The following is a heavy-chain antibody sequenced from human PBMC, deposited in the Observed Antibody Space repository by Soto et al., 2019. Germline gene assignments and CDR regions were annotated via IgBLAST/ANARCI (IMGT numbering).Heavy chain of an antibody. CDR3: AKTWANTGYFDY. V-gene: IGHV3-30*18. Sequence: GGSLRLSCAASGFTFSSYGMHWVRQAPGKGLEWVAVISYDGSNKYYADSVKGRFTISRDNSKNTLYLQMNSLRAEDTAVYYCAKTWANTGYFDYWGQGTLVTVSS. D-gene: IGHD3-16*01. J-gene: IGHJ4*02. CDR2: ISYDGSNK. CDR1: GFTFSSYG.